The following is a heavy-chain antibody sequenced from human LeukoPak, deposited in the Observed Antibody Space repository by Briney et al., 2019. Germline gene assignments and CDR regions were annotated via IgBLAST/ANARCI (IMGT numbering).Heavy chain of an antibody. V-gene: IGHV3-74*01. CDR2: INSDGSAT. CDR3: VRDGPYCSGAGCYSGWFDP. J-gene: IGHJ5*02. Sequence: GGSLRLSCAAAGFRFSGFWMHWVRQAPGKGLVWVSSINSDGSATNYAESVKGRFSISRDNAKHTVSLQVNSLIAEETALYFCVRDGPYCSGAGCYSGWFDPWGQGTLVTVSS. D-gene: IGHD2-15*01. CDR1: GFRFSGFW.